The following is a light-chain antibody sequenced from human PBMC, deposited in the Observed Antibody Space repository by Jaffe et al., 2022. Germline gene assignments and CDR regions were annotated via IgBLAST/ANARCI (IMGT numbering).Light chain of an antibody. Sequence: SYDVTQPLSVSVAQGQTATITCIGNNIGGKNVHWYQQKPGQAPILVIYRNVNRPSGIPERFSGSNSGNTAALTISRVQVGDEAYYYCHVWDKFIGLFGGGTKLTVL. CDR2: RNV. J-gene: IGLJ3*02. V-gene: IGLV3-9*01. CDR3: HVWDKFIGL. CDR1: NIGGKN.